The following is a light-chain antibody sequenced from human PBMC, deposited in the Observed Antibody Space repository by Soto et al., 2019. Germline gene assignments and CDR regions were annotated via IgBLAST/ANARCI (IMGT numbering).Light chain of an antibody. CDR1: FSNIGDNA. J-gene: IGLJ1*01. CDR3: AAGDDSLNAR. V-gene: IGLV1-44*01. Sequence: QSLLTQPPSLSATPAQRVNISCSGSFSNIGDNAVNWYQQLPGAAPTLLICPNDQRPSVHPDRLSGSTSGTSAFLAISGLQSEDEADYDCAAGDDSLNARFGTGTKGTVL. CDR2: PND.